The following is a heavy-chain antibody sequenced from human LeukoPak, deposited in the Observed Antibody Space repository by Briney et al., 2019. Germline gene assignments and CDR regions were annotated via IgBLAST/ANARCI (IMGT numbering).Heavy chain of an antibody. CDR3: AREFGQWLVRGVFDY. J-gene: IGHJ4*02. Sequence: SQTLSLTCAISGDSVSSNSAAWNWIRQSPSRGPEWLGRTYYRSKWYNDYAVSVKSRITINPDTSKNQFSLQLNSVTPEDTAVYYCAREFGQWLVRGVFDYWGQGTLVTVSS. CDR2: TYYRSKWYN. V-gene: IGHV6-1*01. D-gene: IGHD6-19*01. CDR1: GDSVSSNSAA.